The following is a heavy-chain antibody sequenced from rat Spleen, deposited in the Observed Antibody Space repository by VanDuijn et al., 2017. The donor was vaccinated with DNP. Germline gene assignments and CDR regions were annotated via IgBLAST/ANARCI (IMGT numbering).Heavy chain of an antibody. CDR1: GFTFSDYA. V-gene: IGHV5-7*01. D-gene: IGHD1-11*01. CDR2: ISDDGSGS. CDR3: GRRGYGGRGFFDY. Sequence: EVQLVESGGGLVQPGRSLKLSCAASGFTFSDYAMVWVRQAPKKGLDWVATISDDGSGSYYRDSVKGRFTIARDLAKSTLYLQMDSLRSEDTATYYCGRRGYGGRGFFDYWGQGVMVTVSS. J-gene: IGHJ2*01.